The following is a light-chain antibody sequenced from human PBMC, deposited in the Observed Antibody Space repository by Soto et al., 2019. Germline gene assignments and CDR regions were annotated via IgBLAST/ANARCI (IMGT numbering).Light chain of an antibody. CDR1: QSISDT. CDR3: QQRSNWPLT. CDR2: GAS. V-gene: IGKV3-15*01. Sequence: ERYMKQARATRWVSPESRATLSCRASQSISDTLAWYQQKPGQAPRLLIYGASTRATGIPARFSGSGSGTDFTLTISSREPEDFAVYYCQQRSNWPLTFGGGTKVDIK. J-gene: IGKJ4*01.